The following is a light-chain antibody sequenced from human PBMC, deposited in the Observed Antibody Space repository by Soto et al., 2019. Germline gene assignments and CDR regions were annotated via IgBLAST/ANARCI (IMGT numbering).Light chain of an antibody. J-gene: IGLJ1*01. CDR2: DVS. CDR1: SSDVGGYNF. V-gene: IGLV2-14*03. CDR3: SSYTSSTTPYV. Sequence: QSALTQPASMSGSPGQSITISCTGTSSDVGGYNFVSWFQHHPGKAPKLIIYDVSNRPSGVSNRFSGSKSGNTASLTISGLQAEDEADFSCSSYTSSTTPYVFGTGTKVTVL.